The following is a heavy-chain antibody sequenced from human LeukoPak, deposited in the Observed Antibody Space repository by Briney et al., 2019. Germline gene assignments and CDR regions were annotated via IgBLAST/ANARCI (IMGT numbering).Heavy chain of an antibody. V-gene: IGHV1-18*01. CDR3: ARVPGYCSGGSCYTRTNFDY. Sequence: ASVKVSCKASGYTFTSYDITWVRQAPGQGLEWMGWISAYNGNTNYAQKLQGRVTMTTDTSTSTAYVELRSLRSDDTAVYYCARVPGYCSGGSCYTRTNFDYWGQGTLVTVSS. CDR2: ISAYNGNT. CDR1: GYTFTSYD. J-gene: IGHJ4*02. D-gene: IGHD2-15*01.